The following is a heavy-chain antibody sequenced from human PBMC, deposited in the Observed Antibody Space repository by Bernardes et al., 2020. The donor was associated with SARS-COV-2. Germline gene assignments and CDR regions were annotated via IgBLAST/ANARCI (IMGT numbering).Heavy chain of an antibody. CDR2: INSDGGTT. D-gene: IGHD2-15*01. CDR1: GFTFSSFC. J-gene: IGHJ5*02. Sequence: GGSLRLSCAASGFTFSSFCMHWVRQVPGNGLVWVSRINSDGGTTNYADSVKGRFTISRDNAKNTVYLQMNSLSAEDTAVYYCARGYCSGGSCYGFWFDPWGQGTLVTVSS. V-gene: IGHV3-74*01. CDR3: ARGYCSGGSCYGFWFDP.